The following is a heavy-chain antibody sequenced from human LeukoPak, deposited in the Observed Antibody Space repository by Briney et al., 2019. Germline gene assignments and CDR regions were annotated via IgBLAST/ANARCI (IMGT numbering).Heavy chain of an antibody. Sequence: GRSLRLSCAASGFTFTNYAMTWVRQAPGKGREWVAVIWNEGSHEYYADSEKGRFTISRDNSRKTVYLQMNSLSAEDTEVYYCAKDATEYGDSHFDCWGQGSLVTVSS. J-gene: IGHJ4*02. CDR1: GFTFTNYA. V-gene: IGHV3-33*06. CDR2: IWNEGSHE. CDR3: AKDATEYGDSHFDC. D-gene: IGHD4-17*01.